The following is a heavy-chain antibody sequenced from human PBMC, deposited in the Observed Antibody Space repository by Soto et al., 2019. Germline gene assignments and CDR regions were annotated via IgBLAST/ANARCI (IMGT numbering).Heavy chain of an antibody. CDR2: INPNSGGT. J-gene: IGHJ6*04. CDR1: GYTFTGYY. Sequence: ASVKVSCKVSGYTFTGYYMHWVRQAPGQGLEWMGWINPNSGGTNYAQKFQGRVTMTRDTSISTAYMELSRLRSDDTAVYYCARSFTQGYKWNDIPLNYYYYYGMAVRGKVTTLTVSS. V-gene: IGHV1-2*02. CDR3: ARSFTQGYKWNDIPLNYYYYYGMAV. D-gene: IGHD1-1*01.